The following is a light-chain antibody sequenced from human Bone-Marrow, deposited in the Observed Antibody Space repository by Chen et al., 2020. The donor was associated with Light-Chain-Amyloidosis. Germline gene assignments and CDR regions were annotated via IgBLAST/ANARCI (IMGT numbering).Light chain of an antibody. J-gene: IGLJ3*02. Sequence: NFMLTQPHSVSESPGKTVIISCTRSSGSIATNYVQWYQQRPGSSPTTVIYEDDHRPSGVPDRVSRSSDTSANSASRTIAGLENRDEAGLYCQSYQGRSQWVIGGLTKQT. CDR2: EDD. CDR1: SGSIATNY. V-gene: IGLV6-57*01. CDR3: QSYQGRSQWV.